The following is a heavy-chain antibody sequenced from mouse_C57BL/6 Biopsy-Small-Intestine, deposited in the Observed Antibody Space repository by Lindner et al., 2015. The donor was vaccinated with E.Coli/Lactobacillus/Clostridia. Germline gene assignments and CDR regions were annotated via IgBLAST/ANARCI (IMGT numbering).Heavy chain of an antibody. CDR1: GDTFSSQT. Sequence: SVKVSCKASGDTFSSQTISWVRQAPGQGLEWMGRITVMSGISDYPQKFQGRVTITADKSTTTVYMDLSSLRSEDTAIFYCARDTIYGSDYWGQGTLVTVSS. CDR2: ITVMSGIS. D-gene: IGHD1-2*01. J-gene: IGHJ4*01. V-gene: IGHV1-74*01. CDR3: ARDTIYGSDY.